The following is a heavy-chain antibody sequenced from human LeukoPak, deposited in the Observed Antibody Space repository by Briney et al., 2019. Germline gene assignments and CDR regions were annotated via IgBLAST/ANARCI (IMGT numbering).Heavy chain of an antibody. CDR1: GYTFTSYY. J-gene: IGHJ4*02. CDR2: INPSGGST. CDR3: ARSAIQLWFLDY. D-gene: IGHD5-18*01. Sequence: GASVKVSCKSSGYTFTSYYMHWVRQAPGQGLEWMGIINPSGGSTSYAQKFQGRVTMTRDTSTSTVYMELSSLRSEDTAVYYCARSAIQLWFLDYWGQGTLVTVSS. V-gene: IGHV1-46*03.